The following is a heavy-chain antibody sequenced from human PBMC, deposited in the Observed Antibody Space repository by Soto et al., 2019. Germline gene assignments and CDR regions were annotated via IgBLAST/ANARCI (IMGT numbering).Heavy chain of an antibody. D-gene: IGHD3-9*01. CDR2: INSDGSST. V-gene: IGHV3-74*01. CDR1: GFTFSSYW. J-gene: IGHJ6*02. Sequence: PGGSLRLSCAASGFTFSSYWMHWVRQAPGKALVWVSRINSDGSSTSYADSVKGRFTISRDNAKNTLYLQMNSLRAEDTAVYYCARGDISPDYYYYYGMDVWGQGTTVTVSS. CDR3: ARGDISPDYYYYYGMDV.